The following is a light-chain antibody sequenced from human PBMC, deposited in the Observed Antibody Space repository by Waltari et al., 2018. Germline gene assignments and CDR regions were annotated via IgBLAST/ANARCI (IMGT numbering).Light chain of an antibody. CDR1: QDITND. V-gene: IGKV1-NL1*01. CDR2: EAS. Sequence: DIQVTQSPSSLSASVGARVTISCRASQDITNDLAWYQQKPGETPKLLISEASSLQSGIPSRFSGSGSGTDFTLTISSLQSEDFATYYCQHYYSSPHTFGQGTKVEV. J-gene: IGKJ2*01. CDR3: QHYYSSPHT.